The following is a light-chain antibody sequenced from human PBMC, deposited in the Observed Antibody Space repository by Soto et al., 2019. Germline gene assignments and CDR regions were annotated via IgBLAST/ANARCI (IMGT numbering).Light chain of an antibody. CDR1: QGVDNNY. J-gene: IGKJ1*01. CDR2: GTS. Sequence: EIVLTQSPGTLSLSPGERGTLSCRASQGVDNNYLVWYQQKPGQAPRLLIFGTSSRATGIPDRFSGSGSGTHFTLTINSLENEDVAVYYCPQCQNSPWTFGQETPVHI. V-gene: IGKV3-20*01. CDR3: PQCQNSPWT.